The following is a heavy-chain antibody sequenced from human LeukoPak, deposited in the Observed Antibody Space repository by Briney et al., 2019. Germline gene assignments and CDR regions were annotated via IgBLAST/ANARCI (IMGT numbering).Heavy chain of an antibody. Sequence: GVPLRLSCAASGFTFSSYDMHWVRQAPGKGLEWVGFIRYNGSNKYYADSVKGRVTISRDTSNNTLHLQMNSLIADDTAVIYCANLATSAADYGRQGTLVTVS. J-gene: IGHJ4*02. CDR1: GFTFSSYD. CDR2: IRYNGSNK. D-gene: IGHD3-3*01. V-gene: IGHV3-30*02. CDR3: ANLATSAADY.